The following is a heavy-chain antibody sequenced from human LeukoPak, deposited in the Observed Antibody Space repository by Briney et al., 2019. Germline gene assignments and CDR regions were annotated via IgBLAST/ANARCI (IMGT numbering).Heavy chain of an antibody. Sequence: PGGSLRLSCAASGFTFSSYAMSWVRQAPGKGLEWVSAISGSGGSTYYADSVKGRFTISRDNAKNSLYLQMNSLRAEDTAVYYCARGLSGEDYDFWIRRLSNNWFDPWGQGTLVTVSS. CDR3: ARGLSGEDYDFWIRRLSNNWFDP. J-gene: IGHJ5*02. CDR2: ISGSGGST. D-gene: IGHD3-3*01. CDR1: GFTFSSYA. V-gene: IGHV3-23*01.